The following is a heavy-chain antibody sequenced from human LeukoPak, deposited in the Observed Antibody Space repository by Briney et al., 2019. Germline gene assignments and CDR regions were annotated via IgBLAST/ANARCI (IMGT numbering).Heavy chain of an antibody. CDR1: GGSISSYY. J-gene: IGHJ6*02. Sequence: SETLSLTCTVSGGSISSYYWSWIRQPPGKGLEWIGYIYYSGSTNYSPSLKSRVTISVDTSKNQFSLKLSSVTAADTAVYYCARLYGDYVHQLYYYYGMDVWGQGTTVTVSS. CDR2: IYYSGST. D-gene: IGHD4-17*01. CDR3: ARLYGDYVHQLYYYYGMDV. V-gene: IGHV4-59*01.